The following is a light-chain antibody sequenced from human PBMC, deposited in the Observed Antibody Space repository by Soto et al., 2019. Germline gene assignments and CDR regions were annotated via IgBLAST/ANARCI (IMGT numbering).Light chain of an antibody. J-gene: IGKJ4*01. Sequence: EIVLTQSPGTLSLSSGERATLSCRASQSVSSSYLAWYQQKPGQAPRLLIYGASSRATGIPDRFSGSGSGTDFTLTISRLEPEDFAVYYCQQYGSSRLTFGGGTKWIS. V-gene: IGKV3-20*01. CDR2: GAS. CDR3: QQYGSSRLT. CDR1: QSVSSSY.